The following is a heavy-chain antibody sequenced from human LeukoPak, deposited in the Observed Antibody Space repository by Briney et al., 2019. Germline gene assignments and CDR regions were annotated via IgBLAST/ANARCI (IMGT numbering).Heavy chain of an antibody. CDR2: IIPIFGTA. CDR1: GGTFSSYA. J-gene: IGHJ4*02. D-gene: IGHD6-19*01. V-gene: IGHV1-69*05. CDR3: ARKGYSSGWPHADY. Sequence: ASVKVSCKASGGTFSSYAISWVRQAPGQGLEWMGRIIPIFGTANYAQKFQGRVTITTDESTSTAYMELSSLRSEDTAVYYCARKGYSSGWPHADYWGQGTLVTVSS.